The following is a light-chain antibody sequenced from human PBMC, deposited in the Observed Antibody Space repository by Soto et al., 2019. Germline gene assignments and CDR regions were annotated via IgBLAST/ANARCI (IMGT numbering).Light chain of an antibody. Sequence: ETVLTQSPGTVSLYPGDRATLSCTTSQSVRSNYLACYQQKPGQAPMLVVYGVFNRATGIPDRFSGSGSGTDFTLTISGLEPEDSAVYYCQHYDGSPRTFGQGTKLEI. CDR3: QHYDGSPRT. CDR1: QSVRSNY. CDR2: GVF. V-gene: IGKV3-20*01. J-gene: IGKJ2*01.